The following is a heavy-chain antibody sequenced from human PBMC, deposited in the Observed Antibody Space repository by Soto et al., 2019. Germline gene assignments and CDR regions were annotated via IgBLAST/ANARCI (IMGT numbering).Heavy chain of an antibody. J-gene: IGHJ6*02. CDR2: IWYDGSNK. V-gene: IGHV3-33*06. Sequence: GGSLRLSCAASGFTFSSYGMHWVRQAPGKGLEWVAVIWYDGSNKYYADSVKGRFTISRDNSKDTLYLQMNSLRAEDTAVYYCAKGYPYYYYHMDVWGQGTTVTVSS. D-gene: IGHD2-15*01. CDR3: AKGYPYYYYHMDV. CDR1: GFTFSSYG.